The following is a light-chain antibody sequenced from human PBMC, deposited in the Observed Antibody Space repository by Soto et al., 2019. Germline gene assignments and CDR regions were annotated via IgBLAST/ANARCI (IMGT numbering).Light chain of an antibody. CDR2: GAS. Sequence: ETVMTQSPATLSVSPGERATLSCRASQSVSSNLAWYQQKPGQAPRLLIYGASTRATGIPVRFSGSGSGTEFTLTLSSLQSGDFAVYYCLQYNTWPRTFGQGTKVEIK. J-gene: IGKJ1*01. CDR3: LQYNTWPRT. CDR1: QSVSSN. V-gene: IGKV3-15*01.